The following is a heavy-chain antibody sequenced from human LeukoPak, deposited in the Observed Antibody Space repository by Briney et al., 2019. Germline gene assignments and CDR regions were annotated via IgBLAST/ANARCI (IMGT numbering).Heavy chain of an antibody. CDR3: ARERYFDWLGHFDY. Sequence: SVKVSCKASGDTFSSYAISWVRQAPGQGLEWMGRIIPILGIANYAQKFQGRVTITADKSTSTAYMELSSLRSEDTAVYYCARERYFDWLGHFDYWGQGTLVTVSS. CDR2: IIPILGIA. J-gene: IGHJ4*02. CDR1: GDTFSSYA. V-gene: IGHV1-69*04. D-gene: IGHD3-9*01.